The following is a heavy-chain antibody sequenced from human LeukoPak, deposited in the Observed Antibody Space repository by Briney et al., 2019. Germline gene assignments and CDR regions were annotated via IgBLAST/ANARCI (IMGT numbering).Heavy chain of an antibody. J-gene: IGHJ4*02. CDR2: ISSSGSTI. Sequence: GSLRLSCAASGFTFSDYYMSWIRQAPGKGLEWVSYISSSGSTIYYADSVKGRFTISRDNAKNSLYLQMNSLRAEDTAVYYCAKEVGAYALSFDYWGQGTLVTVSS. V-gene: IGHV3-11*01. D-gene: IGHD1-26*01. CDR3: AKEVGAYALSFDY. CDR1: GFTFSDYY.